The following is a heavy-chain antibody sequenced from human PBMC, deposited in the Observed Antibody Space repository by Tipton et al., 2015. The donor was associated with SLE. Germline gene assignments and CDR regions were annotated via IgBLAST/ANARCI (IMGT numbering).Heavy chain of an antibody. V-gene: IGHV4-59*05. J-gene: IGHJ4*02. D-gene: IGHD2-15*01. CDR1: GGSVSSQY. Sequence: GLVKPSETLSLTCTVSGGSVSSQYWGWIRQPPGKGLEWIGSIYESGRPYDNPSLKSRVTISLDTSKNQLSLKLSSVTASDTGLYYCATLLGGGGFIEWWGQGTLVIVSS. CDR2: IYESGRP. CDR3: ATLLGGGGFIEW.